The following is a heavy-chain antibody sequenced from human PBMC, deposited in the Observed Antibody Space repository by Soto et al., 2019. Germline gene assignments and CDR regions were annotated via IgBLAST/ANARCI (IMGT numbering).Heavy chain of an antibody. D-gene: IGHD3-9*01. CDR3: ARVLRYFDWLIDY. CDR1: GGSISSSSYY. Sequence: SETLSLTCTVSGGSISSSSYYWGWIRQPPGKGLEWIGSIYYSGSTYYNPSLKGRVTISVDTSKNQFSLKLSSVTAADTAVYYCARVLRYFDWLIDYWGQGTLVTVSS. V-gene: IGHV4-39*01. CDR2: IYYSGST. J-gene: IGHJ4*02.